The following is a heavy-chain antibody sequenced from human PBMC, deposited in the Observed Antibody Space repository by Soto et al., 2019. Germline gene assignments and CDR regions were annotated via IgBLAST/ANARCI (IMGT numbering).Heavy chain of an antibody. V-gene: IGHV4-4*07. CDR1: GGSISSYY. Sequence: PSETLSLTCTVSGGSISSYYWSWSRQPAGKGLEWIGRIYTSGSTNYNPSLKSRVTMSVDTSKNQFSLKLSSVTAADTAVYYCARGTLVATTEWFDYWGQGTLVTVSS. CDR2: IYTSGST. D-gene: IGHD5-12*01. J-gene: IGHJ4*02. CDR3: ARGTLVATTEWFDY.